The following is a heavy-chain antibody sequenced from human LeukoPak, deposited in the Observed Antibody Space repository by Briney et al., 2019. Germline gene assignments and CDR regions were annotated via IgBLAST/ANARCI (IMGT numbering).Heavy chain of an antibody. J-gene: IGHJ4*02. CDR2: IKQDGSDK. Sequence: GSLRLSCAASGFTFSSYWMTWVRQAPGKGLEWVANIKQDGSDKYYVDSVKGRFTISRDNAKNSLYLQMNSLRAEDTAVYYCAGGGYGPYYFDYWGQGTLVTVSS. CDR3: AGGGYGPYYFDY. D-gene: IGHD5-12*01. CDR1: GFTFSSYW. V-gene: IGHV3-7*05.